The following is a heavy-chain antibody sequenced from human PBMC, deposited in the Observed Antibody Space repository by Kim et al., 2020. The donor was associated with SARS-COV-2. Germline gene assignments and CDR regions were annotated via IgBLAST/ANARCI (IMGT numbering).Heavy chain of an antibody. CDR1: GGSISSGDYY. D-gene: IGHD3-10*01. J-gene: IGHJ4*02. Sequence: SETLSLTCTVSGGSISSGDYYWSWIRQPPGKGLEWIAYIYYRGNTYYNPSLKSRVTISIDASKNQFSLMLSSVTAADTAVYYCARVLAYHGSGSPFDTWGQGTLVTVSS. CDR3: ARVLAYHGSGSPFDT. V-gene: IGHV4-30-4*01. CDR2: IYYRGNT.